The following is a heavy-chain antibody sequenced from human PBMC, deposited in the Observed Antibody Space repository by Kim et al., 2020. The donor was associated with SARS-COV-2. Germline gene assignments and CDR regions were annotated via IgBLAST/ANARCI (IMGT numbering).Heavy chain of an antibody. CDR2: IKSKTDGGTT. Sequence: GGSLRLSCAASGFTFSNAWMSWVRQAPGKGLEWVGRIKSKTDGGTTDYAAPVKGRFTISRDDSKNTLYLQMNSLKTEDTAVYYCTTNHAGATSFDYWGQGTLVTVSS. V-gene: IGHV3-15*01. J-gene: IGHJ4*02. CDR3: TTNHAGATSFDY. D-gene: IGHD1-26*01. CDR1: GFTFSNAW.